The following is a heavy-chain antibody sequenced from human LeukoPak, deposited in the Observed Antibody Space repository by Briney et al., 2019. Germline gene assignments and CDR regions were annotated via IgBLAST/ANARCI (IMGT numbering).Heavy chain of an antibody. J-gene: IGHJ6*02. CDR2: ISGSGGST. D-gene: IGHD1-26*01. Sequence: GGSLRLSCAASGFTFSSYAMSWVRQAPGKGLEWVSAISGSGGSTYYADSVKGRFTISRDNSKNTLYLQMNSLRAEDTAVYYCAKGRYSGSYNYYYYGMDVWGQGTTVTVSS. CDR1: GFTFSSYA. V-gene: IGHV3-23*01. CDR3: AKGRYSGSYNYYYYGMDV.